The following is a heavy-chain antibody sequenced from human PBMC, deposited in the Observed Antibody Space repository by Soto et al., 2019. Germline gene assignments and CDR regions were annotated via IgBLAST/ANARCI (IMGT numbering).Heavy chain of an antibody. CDR1: CGAISAFF. Sequence: SETLSLTCTVSCGAISAFFWNCVRQSSGKGLECIFRIYASGHTIYNPSLESRVTLSVDTSKHQFSLRLNSVNAADTAVYYCARSPSTSTIGTFDIWGQGTMVTLSS. J-gene: IGHJ3*02. CDR2: IYASGHT. D-gene: IGHD3-10*01. V-gene: IGHV4-4*07. CDR3: ARSPSTSTIGTFDI.